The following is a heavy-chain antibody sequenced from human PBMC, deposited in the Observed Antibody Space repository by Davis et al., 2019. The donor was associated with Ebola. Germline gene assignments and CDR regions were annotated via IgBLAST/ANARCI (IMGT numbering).Heavy chain of an antibody. CDR3: ARSPYYYDMLWAFDF. V-gene: IGHV5-51*01. Sequence: GESLKISCQGSGYNFIAYWIGWVRQMPGKGLEWMGIIYPSDSETRYSPSFRGQVIISADKSIRTAYLQWTSLKASDTAMYYCARSPYYYDMLWAFDFWGQGTMVTVSS. CDR2: IYPSDSET. J-gene: IGHJ3*01. CDR1: GYNFIAYW. D-gene: IGHD3-22*01.